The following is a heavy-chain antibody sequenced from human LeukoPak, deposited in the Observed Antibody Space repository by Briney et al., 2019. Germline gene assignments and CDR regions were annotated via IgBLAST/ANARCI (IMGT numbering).Heavy chain of an antibody. Sequence: PSETLSLTCTVSGGSISSSSYYWGWIRQPPGKGLEWIGSIYYSGSTYYNPSLKSRVIISVDTSKNQFSLKLSPVTAADTALYYCARENGYRYDYWGQGTLVTVSS. CDR1: GGSISSSSYY. CDR3: ARENGYRYDY. D-gene: IGHD5-18*01. CDR2: IYYSGST. V-gene: IGHV4-39*07. J-gene: IGHJ4*02.